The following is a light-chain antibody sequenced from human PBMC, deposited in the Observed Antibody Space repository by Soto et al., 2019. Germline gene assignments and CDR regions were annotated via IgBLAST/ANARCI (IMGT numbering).Light chain of an antibody. V-gene: IGKV1-5*01. CDR1: QSINSW. Sequence: DIHMTQSPSTLSASLGDRVSITCRASQSINSWLAWYQQKPGKAPKLLIYDASSLQSGVPSRFSGSESGAEFTLTISGLQPDDFATYYCQQYKNYPFTFGPGPKV. CDR3: QQYKNYPFT. CDR2: DAS. J-gene: IGKJ3*01.